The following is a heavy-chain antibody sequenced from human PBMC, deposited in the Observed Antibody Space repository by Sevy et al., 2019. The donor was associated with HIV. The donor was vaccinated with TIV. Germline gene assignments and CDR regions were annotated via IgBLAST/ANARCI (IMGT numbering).Heavy chain of an antibody. Sequence: GGSLRLSCAASGFTFSTYNIHWVRQAPGKGLEWVAVISYDGSNKYYADSVKGRFTISRDNSKNTLYLQMNSLRGNDTALYFCASGSAGDSELGYWGQGTLVTVSS. CDR1: GFTFSTYN. CDR2: ISYDGSNK. D-gene: IGHD2-15*01. J-gene: IGHJ4*02. V-gene: IGHV3-30-3*01. CDR3: ASGSAGDSELGY.